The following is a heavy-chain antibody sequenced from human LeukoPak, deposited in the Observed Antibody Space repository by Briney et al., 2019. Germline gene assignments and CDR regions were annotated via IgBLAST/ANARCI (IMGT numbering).Heavy chain of an antibody. Sequence: SETLSLTCTVSGGSISSGGYYWSWIRQHPGKGLEWIGYIYYSGSTYYNPSLKSRVTISVDTSKNQFSLKLSSVTVADTAVYYCARATAGNYGDYLDWGQGTLVTVSS. CDR2: IYYSGST. D-gene: IGHD4-17*01. CDR3: ARATAGNYGDYLD. J-gene: IGHJ4*02. CDR1: GGSISSGGYY. V-gene: IGHV4-31*03.